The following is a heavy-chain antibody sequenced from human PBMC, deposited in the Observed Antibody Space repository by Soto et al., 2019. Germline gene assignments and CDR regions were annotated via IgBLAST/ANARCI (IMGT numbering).Heavy chain of an antibody. D-gene: IGHD3-22*01. CDR2: ISSSSSYI. Sequence: GGSLRLSCAASGFTFSSYSMNWVRQAPGKGLEWVSSISSSSSYIYYAGSVKGRFTISRDNAKNSLYLQMNSLRAEDTAVYYCARNSYYYDSSGYSFYDAFDIWGQGTMVTVSS. V-gene: IGHV3-21*01. J-gene: IGHJ3*02. CDR1: GFTFSSYS. CDR3: ARNSYYYDSSGYSFYDAFDI.